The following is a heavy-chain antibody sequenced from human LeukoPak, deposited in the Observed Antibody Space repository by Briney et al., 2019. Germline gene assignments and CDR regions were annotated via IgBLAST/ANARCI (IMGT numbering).Heavy chain of an antibody. CDR2: IQSKTDGGTI. CDR3: STLMVRGIINI. V-gene: IGHV3-15*01. D-gene: IGHD3-10*01. CDR1: GSTFSTYW. J-gene: IGHJ4*02. Sequence: PGGSLRLSCAASGSTFSTYWMSWVRQAPGKGLEWVGRIQSKTDGGTIEYAAPVKGRFSISRDDSKTTLFLQMNSLKTEDTGVYYCSTLMVRGIINIWGQGTLVTVSS.